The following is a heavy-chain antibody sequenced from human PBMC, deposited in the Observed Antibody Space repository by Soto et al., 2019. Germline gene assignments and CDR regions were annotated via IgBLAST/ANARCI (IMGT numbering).Heavy chain of an antibody. V-gene: IGHV1-18*04. D-gene: IGHD5-18*01. J-gene: IGHJ5*02. CDR3: ARDQGYSFPFDP. CDR2: ISAKNGNR. CDR1: GYTFNNYG. Sequence: ASVKVSCKASGYTFNNYGISWVRQVPGQGLEWMGWISAKNGNRNYAQKFQGRVTMTTDTSTNTAFMDLTDLTSNDTAMYYCARDQGYSFPFDPWGQGTLVTVSS.